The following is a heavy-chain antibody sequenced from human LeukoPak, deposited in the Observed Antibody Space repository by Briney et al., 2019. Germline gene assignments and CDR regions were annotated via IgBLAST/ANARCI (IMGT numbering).Heavy chain of an antibody. Sequence: SETLSLTCTVSGGSISSDHWGWIRQPPGKGLEWIGCISHRGSTHYNPSLKSRVTRSVDTSENHFSLRLSSVAAADTAVYYCATVRGLGVITPYLDSWGQGTLVTVSS. J-gene: IGHJ4*02. CDR2: ISHRGST. D-gene: IGHD3-16*02. CDR3: ATVRGLGVITPYLDS. CDR1: GGSISSDH. V-gene: IGHV4-59*08.